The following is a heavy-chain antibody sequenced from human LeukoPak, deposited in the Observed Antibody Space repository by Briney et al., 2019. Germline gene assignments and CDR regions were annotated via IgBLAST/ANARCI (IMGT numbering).Heavy chain of an antibody. D-gene: IGHD3-22*01. Sequence: PGGSLRLSCDASGFTFSTYAMTWVRQAPGKGLEWVSAISGSGGSTYYADSVKGRFTISRDNSKNTLYLQMNSLRAEDTAVYYCAKAYYYDSSGSHDYWGQGSLVTVSS. CDR3: AKAYYYDSSGSHDY. CDR1: GFTFSTYA. J-gene: IGHJ4*02. V-gene: IGHV3-23*01. CDR2: ISGSGGST.